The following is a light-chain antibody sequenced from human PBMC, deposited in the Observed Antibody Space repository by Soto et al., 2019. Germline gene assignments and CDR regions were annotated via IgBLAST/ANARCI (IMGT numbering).Light chain of an antibody. CDR3: QQYYSTPYT. CDR1: QSVLYNSNNKNY. J-gene: IGKJ2*01. V-gene: IGKV4-1*01. Sequence: DIVMTQSPASLAVSLGERATINCKSSQSVLYNSNNKNYLAWYQQKPGQPPKVIIYWASTRESGVPDRFSGSASGTDFTLTISSLQAEDVAVYYCQQYYSTPYTFGQGTKLEIK. CDR2: WAS.